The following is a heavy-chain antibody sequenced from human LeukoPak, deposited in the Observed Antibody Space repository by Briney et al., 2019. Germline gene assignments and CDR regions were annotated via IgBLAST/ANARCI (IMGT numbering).Heavy chain of an antibody. J-gene: IGHJ4*02. D-gene: IGHD3-22*01. Sequence: SETLSLTCAVYGGSFSGFYWSWIRQPPGKGLEWIGDINHSGGTNYILSLKSRVTISVDTSKNQFSLKLSSVTAADTAVYYCARDRSYDSSGYYYWFDYWGQGTLVTVSS. CDR2: INHSGGT. CDR1: GGSFSGFY. CDR3: ARDRSYDSSGYYYWFDY. V-gene: IGHV4-34*01.